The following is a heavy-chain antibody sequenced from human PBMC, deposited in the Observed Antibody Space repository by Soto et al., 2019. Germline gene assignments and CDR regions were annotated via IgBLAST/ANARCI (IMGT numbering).Heavy chain of an antibody. Sequence: QVQLVESGGSVVQPGRSLRLSCEASGFTFTSYAMHWVRQAPGKGLEWVAVISYDGINEYYADSVKGRFTISRDNSKNQLFSQKSSLRVEDPALYFRARDRLRLGELSLIGYFDYWGQGTLVTVSS. J-gene: IGHJ4*02. D-gene: IGHD3-16*02. CDR3: ARDRLRLGELSLIGYFDY. CDR1: GFTFTSYA. CDR2: ISYDGINE. V-gene: IGHV3-30*15.